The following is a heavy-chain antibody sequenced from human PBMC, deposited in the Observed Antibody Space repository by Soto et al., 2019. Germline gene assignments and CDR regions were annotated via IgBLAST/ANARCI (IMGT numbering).Heavy chain of an antibody. CDR1: GFTFSSYG. D-gene: IGHD6-13*01. V-gene: IGHV3-33*01. J-gene: IGHJ6*02. CDR3: AREGGIASAGTFYYYYYGMDG. CDR2: IWYDGSNK. Sequence: QVQLVESGGGVVQPGRSLRLSCAASGFTFSSYGMHWVRQAPGKGLEWVAVIWYDGSNKYYADSVKGRFTISRDNSKNTLYLQMNSLRAEDTAVYYCAREGGIASAGTFYYYYYGMDGWGQGTTVTVSS.